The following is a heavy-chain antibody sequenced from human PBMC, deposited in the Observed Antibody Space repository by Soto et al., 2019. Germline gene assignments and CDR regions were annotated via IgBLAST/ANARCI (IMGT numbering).Heavy chain of an antibody. Sequence: SETLSLTCTVSDGSISNYYWSWIRQPPGKGLEWIGYIYSSGSTNYNPSLKSRVTISVDTSKNQFSLKLSSVTAADTAVYYCARHSTLRYFRSWFDPWGQGTLVTVSS. CDR3: ARHSTLRYFRSWFDP. CDR1: DGSISNYY. CDR2: IYSSGST. J-gene: IGHJ5*02. V-gene: IGHV4-59*08. D-gene: IGHD3-9*01.